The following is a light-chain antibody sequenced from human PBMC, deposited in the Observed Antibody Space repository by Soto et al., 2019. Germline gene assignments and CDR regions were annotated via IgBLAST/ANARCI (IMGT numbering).Light chain of an antibody. CDR1: QSVSDW. CDR2: DGS. V-gene: IGKV1-5*01. CDR3: QQYKRFSWT. Sequence: GDRVTITCRASQSVSDWLAWYQQKPGKAPQLLIYDGSTLQSGVPSRFNGSGSGTEFTLTVTSLQPDDLGTYYCQQYKRFSWTFGQGTRVDLK. J-gene: IGKJ1*01.